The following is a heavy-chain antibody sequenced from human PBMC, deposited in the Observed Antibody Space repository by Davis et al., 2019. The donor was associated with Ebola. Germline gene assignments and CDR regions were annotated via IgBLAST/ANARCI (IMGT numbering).Heavy chain of an antibody. V-gene: IGHV3-74*01. J-gene: IGHJ4*02. CDR3: ARDMPSVGATSY. CDR1: GFTFSAYS. Sequence: GESLKISCAASGFTFSAYSMIWVRQAPGKGLVWVARIRSDGSSTNYADSVKGRFTISRDNAKNSLYLQMNSLRAEDTAIYYCARDMPSVGATSYWGQGTLVTVSS. D-gene: IGHD1-26*01. CDR2: IRSDGSST.